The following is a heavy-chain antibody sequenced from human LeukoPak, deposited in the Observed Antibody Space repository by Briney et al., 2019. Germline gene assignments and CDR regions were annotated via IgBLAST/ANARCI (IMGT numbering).Heavy chain of an antibody. CDR1: GFTFSSYS. D-gene: IGHD6-19*01. V-gene: IGHV3-21*01. J-gene: IGHJ1*01. CDR3: AKSPGPVAGNAEYFQH. Sequence: PGGSLRLSCAASGFTFSSYSMNWVRQAPGKGLEWVSSISSSSSYIYYADSVKGRFTISRDNAKNSLYLQMNSLRAEDTAVYYCAKSPGPVAGNAEYFQHWGQGTLVTVSS. CDR2: ISSSSSYI.